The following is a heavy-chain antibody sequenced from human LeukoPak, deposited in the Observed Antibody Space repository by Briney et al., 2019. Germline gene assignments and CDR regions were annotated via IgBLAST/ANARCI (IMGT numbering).Heavy chain of an antibody. V-gene: IGHV6-1*01. Sequence: SAAWNWXRQSPSRGLEWLGRTYYRSKWYNEYAVSVKSRITINPDTSKNQFSLQLNSVTPEDTAVYYCARDRASIVDYWGQGTLVTVSS. CDR2: TYYRSKWYN. J-gene: IGHJ4*02. CDR3: ARDRASIVDY. CDR1: SAA. D-gene: IGHD1-26*01.